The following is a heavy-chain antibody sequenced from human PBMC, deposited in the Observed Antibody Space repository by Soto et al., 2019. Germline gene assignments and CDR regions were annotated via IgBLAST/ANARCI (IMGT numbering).Heavy chain of an antibody. CDR3: AADLSSSSPRGIDY. V-gene: IGHV1-58*01. J-gene: IGHJ4*02. Sequence: QMQLVQSGPEVKKPGTSVKVSCKASGFTFTSSAVHWVRQARGQRLEWIGWIVVGSGNTNYAQKFQERVTITRDMSTSTAYMELSSLRSEDTAVYYCAADLSSSSPRGIDYWGQVTLVTVSS. D-gene: IGHD6-13*01. CDR2: IVVGSGNT. CDR1: GFTFTSSA.